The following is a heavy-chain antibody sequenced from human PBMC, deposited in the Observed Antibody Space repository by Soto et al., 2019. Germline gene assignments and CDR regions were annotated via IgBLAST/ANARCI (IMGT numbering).Heavy chain of an antibody. D-gene: IGHD6-6*01. Sequence: PSETLSLTCTVSGGSVSSDDYYWTWIRQPPGEGLEWVGYIYYTGRTHYNPSLQGRLTISIDTSKNQFSLDLISVTAADTAVYCCARDLSNSPAYFDAWGQGTLVTVSS. CDR2: IYYTGRT. V-gene: IGHV4-30-4*01. J-gene: IGHJ5*02. CDR3: ARDLSNSPAYFDA. CDR1: GGSVSSDDYY.